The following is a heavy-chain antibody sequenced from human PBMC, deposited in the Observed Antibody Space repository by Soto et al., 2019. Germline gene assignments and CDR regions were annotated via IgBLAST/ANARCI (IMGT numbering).Heavy chain of an antibody. CDR3: ARDRLYSSSSRHNNWFGP. D-gene: IGHD6-13*01. J-gene: IGHJ5*02. CDR2: ISAYNGNT. Sequence: ASVNVSCKASGYTFTSYGISWVRQAPGQGLEWMGWISAYNGNTNYAQKLQGRVTMTTDTSTSTAYMELGSLRSDDTAVYYCARDRLYSSSSRHNNWFGPWGQGTLVTVSS. V-gene: IGHV1-18*01. CDR1: GYTFTSYG.